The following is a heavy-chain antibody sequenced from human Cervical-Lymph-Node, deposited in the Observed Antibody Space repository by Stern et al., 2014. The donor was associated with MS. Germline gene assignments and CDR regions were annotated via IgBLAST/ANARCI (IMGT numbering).Heavy chain of an antibody. D-gene: IGHD1-26*01. Sequence: QVTLKESGPTLVKPTQTLTLTCTFSGFSLSTSGVGVGWIRQPPGKALEWLALIYWDDDKRYSPSLKSRLTITKDTSKNQVVLTMTNMDPVDTATYYCAHGEYSGSPVDAFDIWGQGTMVTVSS. J-gene: IGHJ3*02. CDR2: IYWDDDK. CDR1: GFSLSTSGVG. V-gene: IGHV2-5*02. CDR3: AHGEYSGSPVDAFDI.